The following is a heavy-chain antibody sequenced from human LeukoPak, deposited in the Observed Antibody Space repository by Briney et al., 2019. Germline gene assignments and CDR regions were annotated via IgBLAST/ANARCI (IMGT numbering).Heavy chain of an antibody. Sequence: GGSLRLSCVTSGFNLNHYGLTWVRQAPGKGLEWVSTISGSGISTYYADSVRGRFTISRNNSKNTLYLQFHSLRAEDAAVYYCAKDGYYFGSESYYDNTPYFDYWGQGTLVTVSS. CDR2: ISGSGIST. CDR3: AKDGYYFGSESYYDNTPYFDY. J-gene: IGHJ4*02. V-gene: IGHV3-23*01. CDR1: GFNLNHYG. D-gene: IGHD3-10*01.